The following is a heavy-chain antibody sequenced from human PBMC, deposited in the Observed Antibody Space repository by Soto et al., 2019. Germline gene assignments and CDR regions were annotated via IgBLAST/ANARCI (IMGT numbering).Heavy chain of an antibody. Sequence: EVPLVASGGGVVQPGESLRLSCAASGLTFRSYWMHWVRQDPGKGRVWVSRFNTDGSVAMYVDSVKGRVTISRGNVKNTLYLYRNRLRAEDTAVYYCVRDMQLLRLDSWGQGTLVAVSS. J-gene: IGHJ4*02. CDR3: VRDMQLLRLDS. CDR2: FNTDGSVA. V-gene: IGHV3-74*03. CDR1: GLTFRSYW. D-gene: IGHD2-2*01.